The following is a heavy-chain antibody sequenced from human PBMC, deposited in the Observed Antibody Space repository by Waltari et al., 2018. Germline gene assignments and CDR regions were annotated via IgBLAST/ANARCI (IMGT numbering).Heavy chain of an antibody. CDR1: GYTFTDYY. D-gene: IGHD5-12*01. CDR2: VDPEDGET. J-gene: IGHJ4*02. Sequence: EVQLVQSGAEVKKPGATVKISCKASGYTFTDYYIHWVQPAPGKGLEWMGRVDPEDGETIYAEKFQGRVTITADTSTDTAYMELSSLRSEDTAVYYCATTHKRLVATIGIFDYWGQGTLVTVSS. V-gene: IGHV1-69-2*01. CDR3: ATTHKRLVATIGIFDY.